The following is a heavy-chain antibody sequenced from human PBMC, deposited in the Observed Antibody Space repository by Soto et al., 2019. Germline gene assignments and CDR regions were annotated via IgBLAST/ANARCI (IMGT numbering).Heavy chain of an antibody. CDR2: IYGGGTT. D-gene: IGHD6-19*01. J-gene: IGHJ4*02. Sequence: EVQLVESGGGLIQPGGSLRLSCAASGFAVSSKYMTWVRQAPGKGLEWVSVIYGGGTTYYADSVKGRFTISRDTSKNTLYLQMNSLRAEVTAVYYCVQPSGGAGFDFWGQGTLVTVSS. CDR3: VQPSGGAGFDF. CDR1: GFAVSSKY. V-gene: IGHV3-53*01.